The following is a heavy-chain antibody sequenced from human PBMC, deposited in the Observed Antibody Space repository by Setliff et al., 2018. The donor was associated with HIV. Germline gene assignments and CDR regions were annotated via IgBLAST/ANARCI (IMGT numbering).Heavy chain of an antibody. Sequence: SETLSLTCTVSGGSITSGTYYWDWIRQPPGKGLEWIGSIFYSGSTYYNPSVKSRVTISIDTSKNQFSLRLSSVTAADTAVYYCARDHKYYYDSSGLDYWGQGTLVTVSS. CDR3: ARDHKYYYDSSGLDY. D-gene: IGHD3-22*01. CDR1: GGSITSGTYY. CDR2: IFYSGST. V-gene: IGHV4-39*07. J-gene: IGHJ4*02.